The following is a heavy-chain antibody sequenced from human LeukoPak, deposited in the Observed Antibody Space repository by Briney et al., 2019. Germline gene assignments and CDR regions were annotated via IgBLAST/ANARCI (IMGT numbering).Heavy chain of an antibody. Sequence: PGGSLRLSCAASGFSFSSYGMNWVRQAPGKGLEWVSYISSRSSTIYYADSVKGRFTISRDNAKNSLYLKMNSLRAEATAVYYCERLLDYTMDVWGQGTTVTVSS. CDR2: ISSRSSTI. CDR1: GFSFSSYG. CDR3: ERLLDYTMDV. J-gene: IGHJ6*02. V-gene: IGHV3-48*01. D-gene: IGHD2-15*01.